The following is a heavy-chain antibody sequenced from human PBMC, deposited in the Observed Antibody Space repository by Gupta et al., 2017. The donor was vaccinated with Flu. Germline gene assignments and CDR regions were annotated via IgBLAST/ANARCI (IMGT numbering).Heavy chain of an antibody. J-gene: IGHJ4*02. CDR3: ARDYGATSFFDY. V-gene: IGHV3-21*01. CDR1: GFDFSSFT. CDR2: ISGSGRFI. D-gene: IGHD4/OR15-4a*01. Sequence: EVQLVESGGGLVKVGGSLRLSCVGSGFDFSSFTLNWVRQAPGKGLEWVSSISGSGRFIDQPDSVRGRFTIPRDNAKNSVYLQMNSLRAEDTAVYFCARDYGATSFFDYWGQGTLVTVSS.